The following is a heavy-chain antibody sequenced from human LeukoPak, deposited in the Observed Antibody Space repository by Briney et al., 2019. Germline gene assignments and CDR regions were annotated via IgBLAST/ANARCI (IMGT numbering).Heavy chain of an antibody. CDR1: GYSFTSHY. Sequence: GASVKVSCKASGYSFTSHYMHWVRQAPGQGLEWMGWINPNSGGTNYAQKFQGRVTMTRDTSISTAYMDLSSLKSDDTAVYYCATGEHWLADDYWGQGTLVTVSS. D-gene: IGHD6-19*01. CDR3: ATGEHWLADDY. V-gene: IGHV1-2*02. CDR2: INPNSGGT. J-gene: IGHJ4*02.